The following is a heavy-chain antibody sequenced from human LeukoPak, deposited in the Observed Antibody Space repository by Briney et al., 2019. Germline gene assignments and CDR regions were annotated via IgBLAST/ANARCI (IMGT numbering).Heavy chain of an antibody. CDR1: GFTFSSYA. J-gene: IGHJ5*02. Sequence: PGGSLRLSCAASGFTFSSYAMSWVRQAPGKGLEWVSAISGSGGSTYYADSVKGRFTISRDNSKNTLYLQMNSLRAEDTAVYYCAKDTQPAIFGVVITVVSGLFDPWGQGTLVTVSS. D-gene: IGHD3-3*01. V-gene: IGHV3-23*01. CDR2: ISGSGGST. CDR3: AKDTQPAIFGVVITVVSGLFDP.